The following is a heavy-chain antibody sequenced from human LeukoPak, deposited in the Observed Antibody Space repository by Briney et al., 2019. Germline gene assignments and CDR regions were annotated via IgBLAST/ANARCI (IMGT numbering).Heavy chain of an antibody. D-gene: IGHD3-22*01. CDR3: ARGIVEVYYFDY. V-gene: IGHV3-74*01. CDR1: GFTFSSYW. CDR2: INSDGSST. Sequence: PGGSLRLSCAASGFTFSSYWMHWVRQAPGKGLVWVSRINSDGSSTSYADSVKGRFTISRDNAENTLYLQMNSLRAEDTAVYYCARGIVEVYYFDYWGQGTLVTVSS. J-gene: IGHJ4*02.